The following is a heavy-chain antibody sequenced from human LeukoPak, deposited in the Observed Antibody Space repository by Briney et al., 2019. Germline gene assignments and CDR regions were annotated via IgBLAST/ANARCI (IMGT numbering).Heavy chain of an antibody. V-gene: IGHV1-2*06. J-gene: IGHJ5*02. Sequence: GASVKVSCKASGYTFTGYYMHWVRQAPGQGLEWMGRINPNSGGTNYAQKFQGRVTMARDTSISTAYMELSRLRSDDTAVYYCARETYIMVRGVIITHWFDPWGQGTLVTVSS. CDR2: INPNSGGT. CDR1: GYTFTGYY. CDR3: ARETYIMVRGVIITHWFDP. D-gene: IGHD3-10*01.